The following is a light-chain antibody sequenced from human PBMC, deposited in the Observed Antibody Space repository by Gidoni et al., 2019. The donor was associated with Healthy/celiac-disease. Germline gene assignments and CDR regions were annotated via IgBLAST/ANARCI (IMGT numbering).Light chain of an antibody. Sequence: DIQMTTSHSTLSASVGDRVTITCRASQSFSSWLAWYQQNPGKAPKLLIYKASSLESGVPSRFSGSGSGTEFTLTISSLQPDDFATYYCQQYNSYSLYTFXQXTKLEIK. CDR1: QSFSSW. CDR2: KAS. J-gene: IGKJ2*01. CDR3: QQYNSYSLYT. V-gene: IGKV1-5*03.